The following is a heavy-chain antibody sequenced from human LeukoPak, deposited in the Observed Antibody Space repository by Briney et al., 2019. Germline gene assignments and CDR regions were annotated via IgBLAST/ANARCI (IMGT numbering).Heavy chain of an antibody. CDR2: ISGDGGTT. J-gene: IGHJ4*02. D-gene: IGHD5-18*01. Sequence: SGGSLRLSCAASGFTFNNYGMHWVRKAPGKGLEWVSLISGDGGTTFYADSVKGRFTISRDNSKNSLYLQMNSLRTEDTAFYYCAKDIGERGYKDYWGQGTLVTVSS. CDR1: GFTFNNYG. CDR3: AKDIGERGYKDY. V-gene: IGHV3-43*02.